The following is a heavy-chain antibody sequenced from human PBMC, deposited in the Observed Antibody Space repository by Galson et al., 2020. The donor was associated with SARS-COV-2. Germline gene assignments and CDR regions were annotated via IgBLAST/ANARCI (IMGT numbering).Heavy chain of an antibody. CDR1: GDSISSNSFY. V-gene: IGHV4-39*01. CDR2: IDSSAHT. D-gene: IGHD6-13*01. Sequence: PSETLSLTCTVSGDSISSNSFYWAWIRQPPGKGLKWIGSIDSSAHTYYNPSLLSRVTMSVATSKHQFSLRLTSVTATDTALYCGTRHSDHSVAGYFWGQGTLVTVSS. J-gene: IGHJ1*01. CDR3: TRHSDHSVAGYF.